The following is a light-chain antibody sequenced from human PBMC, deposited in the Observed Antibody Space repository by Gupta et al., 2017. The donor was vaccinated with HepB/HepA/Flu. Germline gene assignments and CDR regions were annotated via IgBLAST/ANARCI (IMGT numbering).Light chain of an antibody. CDR2: DAS. J-gene: IGKJ1*01. CDR3: QQRSNSPST. Sequence: EIVFTQSPATLSLSPGERATLSCRASQSVSSYLAWYQQKPGQAPRLLIYDASNRATGIPARFSGSGSGTDFTLTISSREPEDFAVYYCQQRSNSPSTFGQGTKVEIK. V-gene: IGKV3-11*01. CDR1: QSVSSY.